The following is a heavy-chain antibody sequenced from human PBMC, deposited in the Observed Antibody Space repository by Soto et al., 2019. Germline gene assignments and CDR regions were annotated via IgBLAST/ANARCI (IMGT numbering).Heavy chain of an antibody. D-gene: IGHD2-15*01. CDR3: TRGIATGQLDP. Sequence: GXSXKASFRASGYTXITYTMNLVRQAPGQSLEWIGWINTDNGKTKSSQKFQDIVIMTRYTSARTAYMDVSILRSEATAVYYCTRGIATGQLDPWGQGALGTVSS. CDR1: GYTXITYT. V-gene: IGHV1-3*04. CDR2: INTDNGKT. J-gene: IGHJ5*02.